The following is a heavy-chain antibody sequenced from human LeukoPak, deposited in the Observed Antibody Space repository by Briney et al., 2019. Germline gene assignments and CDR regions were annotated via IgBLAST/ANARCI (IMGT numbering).Heavy chain of an antibody. CDR1: GYTFTSYD. Sequence: ASEKVSCKASGYTFTSYDINWVRQATGQGLEWMGWMSPNSGDTGYAQKFQGRVTMTRNTSISTAYLGLSSLRSEDTAVYYCATRTRSGSYRTDDYWGQGTLVTVSS. J-gene: IGHJ4*02. CDR2: MSPNSGDT. D-gene: IGHD1-26*01. CDR3: ATRTRSGSYRTDDY. V-gene: IGHV1-8*01.